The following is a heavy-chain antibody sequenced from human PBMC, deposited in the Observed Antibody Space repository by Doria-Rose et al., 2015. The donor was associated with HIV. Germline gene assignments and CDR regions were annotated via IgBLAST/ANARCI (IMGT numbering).Heavy chain of an antibody. CDR3: ARIKSSRWYHKYYFDF. D-gene: IGHD6-13*01. J-gene: IGHJ4*02. V-gene: IGHV2-26*01. Sequence: QVQLVQSGPVLVKPTEALTLTCTASGVSLSSPGMGVSWICQPPGKALEWLADIFSDDESSYKASLKSRLTISRGTSKSQVVLTMTDMDPVDTATYYCARIKSSRWYHKYYFDFWGQGTLVIVSA. CDR1: GVSLSSPGMG. CDR2: IFSDDES.